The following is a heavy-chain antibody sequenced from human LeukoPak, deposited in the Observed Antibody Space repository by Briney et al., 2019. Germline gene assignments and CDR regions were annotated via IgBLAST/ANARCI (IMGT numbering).Heavy chain of an antibody. D-gene: IGHD3-22*01. CDR3: AREVNYYDSSGYYYWFDP. Sequence: SETLSLTCTVFGGSISSHYWSWIRQPPGKGLEWIGYIYYSGSTNYNPSLKSRVTISVDTSKNQFSLKLSSVTAADTAVYYCAREVNYYDSSGYYYWFDPWGQGTLVTVSS. CDR1: GGSISSHY. V-gene: IGHV4-59*11. J-gene: IGHJ5*02. CDR2: IYYSGST.